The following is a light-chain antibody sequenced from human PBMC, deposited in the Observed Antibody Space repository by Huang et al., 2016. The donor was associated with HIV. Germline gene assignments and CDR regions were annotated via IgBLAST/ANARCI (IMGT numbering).Light chain of an antibody. CDR1: KTISNY. J-gene: IGKJ1*01. Sequence: DIQMTQSPSSLSASVGDRVTITCRASKTISNYLNWYQQKPGKAPKLLISTASSSQSGVPSRFSGSGSGTDFTLTISSLQPEDFATYYCQQSYGTPRTFGQGTRVEVK. V-gene: IGKV1-39*01. CDR3: QQSYGTPRT. CDR2: TAS.